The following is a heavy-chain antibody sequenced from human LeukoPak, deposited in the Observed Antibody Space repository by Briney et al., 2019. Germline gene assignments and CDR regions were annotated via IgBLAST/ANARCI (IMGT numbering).Heavy chain of an antibody. D-gene: IGHD4-17*01. Sequence: GESLKISCKGSGYSFTSYWIAWVRQMPGKGLEWMGIIYPADSDTRYSPSFQGQVTISADKSISTAYLQWSSLKASDTAMYYCASTRDGDYGWFDPWGQGTLVTVSS. CDR1: GYSFTSYW. J-gene: IGHJ5*02. CDR2: IYPADSDT. V-gene: IGHV5-51*03. CDR3: ASTRDGDYGWFDP.